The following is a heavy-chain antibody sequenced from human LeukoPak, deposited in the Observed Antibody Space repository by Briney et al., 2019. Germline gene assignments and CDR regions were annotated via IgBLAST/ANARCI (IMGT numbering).Heavy chain of an antibody. J-gene: IGHJ4*02. V-gene: IGHV3-30*01. CDR2: ISYDGTNK. CDR3: ARAVGDCSGGSCYSELDY. D-gene: IGHD2-15*01. Sequence: PGGSLRLSCAASGLTVSIYTMHWVRQASGKGLEWVALISYDGTNKYYADSVKGRFTISRDNSKSTLYLQMNSLRAEDTAVYYCARAVGDCSGGSCYSELDYWGQGALVTASS. CDR1: GLTVSIYT.